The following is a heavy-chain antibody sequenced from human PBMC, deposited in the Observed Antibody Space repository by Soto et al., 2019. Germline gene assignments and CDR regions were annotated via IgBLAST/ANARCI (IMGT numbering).Heavy chain of an antibody. CDR1: GLIYSSCA. Sequence: SGGGVVQPGRSLRLSCSASGLIYSSCAMHWVRQVPGKGLEWLAVVSHDGTLYPYADSVKGRFTISRDNSRKMLYLQMNSLRPDDTAVYYCVKDRSDTWSFDYWGQGTLVTVSS. J-gene: IGHJ4*02. CDR2: VSHDGTLY. D-gene: IGHD2-15*01. CDR3: VKDRSDTWSFDY. V-gene: IGHV3-30*18.